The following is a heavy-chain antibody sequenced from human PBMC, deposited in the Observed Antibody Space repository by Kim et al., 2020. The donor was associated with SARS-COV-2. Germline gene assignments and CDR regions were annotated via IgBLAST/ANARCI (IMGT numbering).Heavy chain of an antibody. CDR3: ARDPQYYYDSRGVLGMDV. Sequence: ASVKVSCKASGYTFTSYYMHWVRQAPGQGLEWMGIINPSGGSTSYAQKFQGRVTMTRDTSTSTVYMELSSLRSEDTAVYYCARDPQYYYDSRGVLGMDVWGQGTTVTVSS. CDR2: INPSGGST. V-gene: IGHV1-46*01. CDR1: GYTFTSYY. J-gene: IGHJ6*02. D-gene: IGHD3-22*01.